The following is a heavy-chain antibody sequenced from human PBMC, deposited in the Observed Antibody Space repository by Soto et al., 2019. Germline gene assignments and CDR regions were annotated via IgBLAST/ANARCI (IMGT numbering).Heavy chain of an antibody. D-gene: IGHD4-17*01. CDR1: GFSLSTSGVG. CDR3: AHNDYGDYYFDY. CDR2: IYWDDDK. J-gene: IGHJ4*02. Sequence: QITLKESGPTLVKPTQTLTLTCTFSGFSLSTSGVGVGWIRQPPGKALEWLALIYWDDDKRYSPSLKSRLTNTKDTSKNQVVLTMTNMEPVDTATYYCAHNDYGDYYFDYWGQGTLVTVSS. V-gene: IGHV2-5*02.